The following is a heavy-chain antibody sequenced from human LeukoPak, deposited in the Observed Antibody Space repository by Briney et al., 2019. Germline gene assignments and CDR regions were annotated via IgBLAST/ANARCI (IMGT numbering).Heavy chain of an antibody. V-gene: IGHV4-61*01. J-gene: IGHJ4*02. CDR2: IYYSGST. CDR3: ARVRSIAAAGTLDY. Sequence: SETLSLTCTVSGGSVSSGSYYWSWIRQPPGEGLEWIGYIYYSGSTSYNPSLKGRVTISVDTSKNQFSLKLSSVTAADTAVYFRARVRSIAAAGTLDYWGQGTLVTVSS. D-gene: IGHD6-13*01. CDR1: GGSVSSGSYY.